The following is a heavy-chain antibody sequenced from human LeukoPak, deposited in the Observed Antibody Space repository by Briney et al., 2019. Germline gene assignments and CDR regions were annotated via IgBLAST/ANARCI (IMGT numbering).Heavy chain of an antibody. J-gene: IGHJ6*02. CDR3: ARDSAVSGYYYYGMDV. CDR1: GVSFSGSY. D-gene: IGHD6-19*01. CDR2: LNHSGST. V-gene: IGHV4-34*01. Sequence: PSETLSLTCAVYGVSFSGSYWSWIRQPPGKGLEWIGELNHSGSTNYNPSLKSRVTISVDTSKNQFSLKLSSVTAADTAVYYCARDSAVSGYYYYGMDVWGQGTTVTVSS.